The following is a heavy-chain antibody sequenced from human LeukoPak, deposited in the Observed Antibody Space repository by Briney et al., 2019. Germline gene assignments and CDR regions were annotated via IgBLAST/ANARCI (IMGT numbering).Heavy chain of an antibody. CDR2: IYYSGST. J-gene: IGHJ3*02. D-gene: IGHD1-26*01. CDR3: ARRWELLYAFDI. Sequence: SETLSLTCTVSGGSISSYYWSWIRQPPGNGLEWIGYIYYSGSTNYNPSLKSRVTISVDTSKNQFSLKLSSVTAADTAVYYCARRWELLYAFDIWGQGTMVTVSS. CDR1: GGSISSYY. V-gene: IGHV4-59*08.